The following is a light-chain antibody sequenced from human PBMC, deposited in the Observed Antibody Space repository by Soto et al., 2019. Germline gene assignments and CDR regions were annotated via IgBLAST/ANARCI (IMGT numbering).Light chain of an antibody. CDR3: TSYTSDSTYV. CDR2: DVS. CDR1: STDVGRYNY. J-gene: IGLJ1*01. Sequence: QSVLAQPASVSGSPGQSITISCTGTSTDVGRYNYVSWYQQHPGQAPKLMVYDVSNRPSWVSNRFSGSKSGITASLTISGLQAEDEADYYCTSYTSDSTYVFGTGTRSPS. V-gene: IGLV2-14*01.